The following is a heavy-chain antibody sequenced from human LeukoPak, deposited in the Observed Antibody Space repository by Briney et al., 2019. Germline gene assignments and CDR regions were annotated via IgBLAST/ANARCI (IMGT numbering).Heavy chain of an antibody. CDR3: ARGGEPLWWFDP. V-gene: IGHV4-59*01. CDR1: GGSISSYY. CDR2: IYYSGST. J-gene: IGHJ5*02. D-gene: IGHD1-26*01. Sequence: SETLSLTCTVSGGSISSYYWSWIRQPPGKGLEWIGYIYYSGSTNYNPSLKSRVTVSVDTSKNQFSLKLSSVTAADTAVYYCARGGEPLWWFDPWGQGTLVTVSS.